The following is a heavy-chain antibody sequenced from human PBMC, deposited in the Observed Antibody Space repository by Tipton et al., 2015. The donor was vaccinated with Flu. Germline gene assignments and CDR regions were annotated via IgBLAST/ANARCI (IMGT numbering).Heavy chain of an antibody. CDR3: ARDPKLLWVGELQGGWFDP. D-gene: IGHD3-10*01. Sequence: TLSLTCTVSGGSISSSSYYWGWIRQPPGKGLEWIGSIYYSGSTYYNPSLKSRVTISVDTSKNQFSLKLSSVTAADTAVYYCARDPKLLWVGELQGGWFDPWGQGTLVTVSS. CDR1: GGSISSSSYY. J-gene: IGHJ5*02. V-gene: IGHV4-39*07. CDR2: IYYSGST.